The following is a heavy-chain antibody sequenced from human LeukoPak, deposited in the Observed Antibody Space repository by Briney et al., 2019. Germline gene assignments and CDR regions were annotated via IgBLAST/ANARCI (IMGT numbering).Heavy chain of an antibody. Sequence: SETLSLTCTVSGGSISSHYWSWIRQPPGKGLEWIGYIYYSGSTNYSPSLKSRVTISVDTSKNQFSLKLSSVTAADTAVYYCARDLGSSSFYWYFDLWGRGTLVTVSS. V-gene: IGHV4-59*11. CDR1: GGSISSHY. J-gene: IGHJ2*01. CDR2: IYYSGST. CDR3: ARDLGSSSFYWYFDL. D-gene: IGHD6-6*01.